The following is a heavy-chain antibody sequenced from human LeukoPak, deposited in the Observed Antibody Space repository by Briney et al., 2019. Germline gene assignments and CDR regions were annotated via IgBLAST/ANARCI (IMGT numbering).Heavy chain of an antibody. J-gene: IGHJ6*03. Sequence: GGSLRLACAASGFTFSNYAMHWVRQAPGKGLEWVAVISFDGSDQCYADSVRGRFTISRDNSKNTLYLQMNSLRAEDTAVYYCARKQQLVLYYYYYMDVWGKGTTVTVSS. CDR1: GFTFSNYA. V-gene: IGHV3-30*03. D-gene: IGHD6-13*01. CDR3: ARKQQLVLYYYYYMDV. CDR2: ISFDGSDQ.